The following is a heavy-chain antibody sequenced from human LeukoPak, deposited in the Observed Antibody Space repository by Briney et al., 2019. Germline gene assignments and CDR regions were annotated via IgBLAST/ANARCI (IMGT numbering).Heavy chain of an antibody. CDR3: ARGWGRPGWYFDL. CDR1: GFTFTDSW. CDR2: INGLGSDT. J-gene: IGHJ2*01. V-gene: IGHV3-74*01. Sequence: GGSLRLSCAASGFTFTDSWMHWVRQAPGMGLVWVSRINGLGSDTDYADSVKGRFTISRDNAKNTVYLQMNSLRAEDTAVYYCARGWGRPGWYFDLWGRGTLITVSS. D-gene: IGHD3-16*01.